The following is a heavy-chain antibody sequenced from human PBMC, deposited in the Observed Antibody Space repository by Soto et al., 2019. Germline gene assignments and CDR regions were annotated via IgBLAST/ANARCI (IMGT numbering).Heavy chain of an antibody. D-gene: IGHD3-10*01. Sequence: PSETLSLTCTVSGGSISRSSYYWGWIRQPPGKGLEWIGSIYYSGSTYYNPSLKSRVTISVDTSKNQFSLKLSSVTAADTAVYYCARGRFRPTDTRWFDPWGQGTLVTVSS. V-gene: IGHV4-39*01. J-gene: IGHJ5*02. CDR2: IYYSGST. CDR3: ARGRFRPTDTRWFDP. CDR1: GGSISRSSYY.